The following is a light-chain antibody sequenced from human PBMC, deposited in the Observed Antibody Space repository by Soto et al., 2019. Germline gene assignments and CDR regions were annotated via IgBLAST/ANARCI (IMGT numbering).Light chain of an antibody. CDR3: QQYNNWPLT. Sequence: LSVSPGERATLSCRASQSVSSNLAWYQQKPGQAPRLLIYGASTRATGIPARFSGSGSGTEFTLTISSLQSEDFAVYYCQQYNNWPLTFGGGTKVDIK. CDR1: QSVSSN. J-gene: IGKJ4*01. V-gene: IGKV3-15*01. CDR2: GAS.